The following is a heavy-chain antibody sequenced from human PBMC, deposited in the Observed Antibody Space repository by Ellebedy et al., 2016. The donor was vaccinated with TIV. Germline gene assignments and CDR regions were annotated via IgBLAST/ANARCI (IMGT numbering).Heavy chain of an antibody. CDR2: VNSVSTSM. V-gene: IGHV3-21*04. J-gene: IGHJ6*02. Sequence: GESLKISCAVSGFPFSSYNMNWIRQAPGKGLEWVSAVNSVSTSMFYADSVKGRFTVSIDNSKNTLYLQMNSLRAEDTAVYYCAREGDTAMVHGLDVWGQGTAVTVSS. CDR1: GFPFSSYN. CDR3: AREGDTAMVHGLDV. D-gene: IGHD5-18*01.